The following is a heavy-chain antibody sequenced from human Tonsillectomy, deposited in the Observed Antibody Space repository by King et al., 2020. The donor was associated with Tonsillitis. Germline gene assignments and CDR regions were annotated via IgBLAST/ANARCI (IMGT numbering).Heavy chain of an antibody. CDR2: ISSSSNYI. Sequence: VQLVESGGGLVKPGGSLRLSCAASGFTFSSYTMNWVRQAPGKGLEWVPSISSSSNYIYYADSLKGRFTISRDNAKNSLFLQMNSLRAEDTAVYFCASEPEWRGNKLSGYWGQGNPVTGS. CDR1: GFTFSSYT. CDR3: ASEPEWRGNKLSGY. J-gene: IGHJ4*02. D-gene: IGHD1/OR15-1a*01. V-gene: IGHV3-21*01.